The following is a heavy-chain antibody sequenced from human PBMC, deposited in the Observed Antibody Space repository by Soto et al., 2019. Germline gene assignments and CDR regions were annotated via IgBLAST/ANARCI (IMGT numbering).Heavy chain of an antibody. V-gene: IGHV1-3*01. CDR2: INGGNGNT. Sequence: SVTATCKSPGETIPSYARQWLRQTQEKKREWMGRINGGNGNTNYSEHFQGRVTFTGDTSAGTAYMELSILTSEDIAVYYCARDDSGYSSSWYIDFFNFWGQGTLVSVSS. CDR3: ARDDSGYSSSWYIDFFNF. J-gene: IGHJ4*02. CDR1: GETIPSYA. D-gene: IGHD6-13*01.